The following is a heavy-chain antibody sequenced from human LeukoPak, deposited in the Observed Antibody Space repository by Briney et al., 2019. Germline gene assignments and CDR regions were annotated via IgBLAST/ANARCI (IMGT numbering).Heavy chain of an antibody. CDR1: GGSISSYY. J-gene: IGHJ6*03. Sequence: LETLSLTCTVSGGSISSYYWSWIRQPAGKGLEWIGRIYTSGSTNYNPSLKSRVTMSVDTSKNQFSLKLSSVTAADTAVYYCARDQFSDWNYYYYYMDVWGKGTTVTVSS. V-gene: IGHV4-4*07. D-gene: IGHD3/OR15-3a*01. CDR2: IYTSGST. CDR3: ARDQFSDWNYYYYYMDV.